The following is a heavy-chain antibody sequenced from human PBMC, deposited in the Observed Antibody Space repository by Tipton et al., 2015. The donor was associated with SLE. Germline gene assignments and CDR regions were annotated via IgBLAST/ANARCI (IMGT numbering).Heavy chain of an antibody. J-gene: IGHJ5*02. CDR3: ARPGGIAAAGRRWFDP. V-gene: IGHV4-39*07. D-gene: IGHD6-13*01. CDR1: GGSISSGSYY. CDR2: INHSGST. Sequence: TLSLTCTVSGGSISSGSYYWSWIRQPPGKGLEWIGEINHSGSTNYNPSLKSRVTISVDTSKNQFSLKLSSVTAADTAVYYCARPGGIAAAGRRWFDPWGQGTLVTVSS.